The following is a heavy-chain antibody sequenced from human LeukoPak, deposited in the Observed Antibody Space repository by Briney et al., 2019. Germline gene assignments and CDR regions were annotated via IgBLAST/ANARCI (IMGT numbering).Heavy chain of an antibody. CDR1: GFTFDDYA. J-gene: IGHJ4*02. D-gene: IGHD2-15*01. CDR2: ISWNSGSI. CDR3: AKDSGGLYCSGGSCYYYDY. Sequence: GRSLRLSCAASGFTFDDYAMHWVRQAPGKGLEWVSGISWNSGSIGYADSVKGRFTISRDNAKNSLYLQINSLRAEDTALYYCAKDSGGLYCSGGSCYYYDYWGQGTLVTVSS. V-gene: IGHV3-9*01.